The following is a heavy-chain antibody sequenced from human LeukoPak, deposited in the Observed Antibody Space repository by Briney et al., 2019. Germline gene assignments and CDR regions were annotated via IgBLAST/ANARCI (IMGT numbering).Heavy chain of an antibody. D-gene: IGHD6-19*01. CDR2: ISSSGSTI. CDR1: GFTFSSYE. CDR3: AQGSSSGWYYFGY. Sequence: GGSLRLSCAASGFTFSSYEMNWVRQAPGKGLEWVSYISSSGSTIYYADSVKGRFTISRDNAKNSLYLQMNSLRAEDTAVYYCAQGSSSGWYYFGYWGQGTLVTVSS. J-gene: IGHJ4*02. V-gene: IGHV3-48*03.